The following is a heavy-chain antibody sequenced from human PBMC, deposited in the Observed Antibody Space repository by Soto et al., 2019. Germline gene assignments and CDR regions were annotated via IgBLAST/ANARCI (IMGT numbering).Heavy chain of an antibody. CDR3: ARVGKQQLVRGVFDY. CDR1: GYTFTSYY. Sequence: ASVKVSCKASGYTFTSYYMHWVRQAPGQGLEWMGIINPSGGSTSYAQKFQGRVTMTRDTSTSTVYMELSSLRSEDTAVYYCARVGKQQLVRGVFDYWGQGTLVTVSS. CDR2: INPSGGST. D-gene: IGHD6-13*01. J-gene: IGHJ4*02. V-gene: IGHV1-46*01.